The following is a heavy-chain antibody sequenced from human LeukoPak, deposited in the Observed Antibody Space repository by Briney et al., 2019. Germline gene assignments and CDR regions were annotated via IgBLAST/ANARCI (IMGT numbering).Heavy chain of an antibody. V-gene: IGHV3-11*05. D-gene: IGHD3-3*01. CDR3: AKDQGDDFEPQTYYYYGMDV. CDR1: GFTLSDYY. J-gene: IGHJ6*02. CDR2: SSSSSNYT. Sequence: GSLRLSCAASGFTLSDYYMTWIRQTPGKGLEWLSYSSSSSNYTRYAVSVKGRFTISRDNAKNSLYLQMNSLRAEDTALYYCAKDQGDDFEPQTYYYYGMDVWGQGTTVTVSS.